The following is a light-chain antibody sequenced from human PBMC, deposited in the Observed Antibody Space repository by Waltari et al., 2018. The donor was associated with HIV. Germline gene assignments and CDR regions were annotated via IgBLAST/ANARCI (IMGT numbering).Light chain of an antibody. J-gene: IGLJ2*01. CDR3: SSYTTTSTIL. CDR1: NSAVGGYNS. Sequence: QSALTQPASVSGSPGQSITISCTGSNSAVGGYNSVSWYQQHPGKAPKLLLFEVTHRPSGISSRFSGSKSGNTATMTISGLQAEDEADYYCSSYTTTSTILFGGGTKVTVL. V-gene: IGLV2-14*01. CDR2: EVT.